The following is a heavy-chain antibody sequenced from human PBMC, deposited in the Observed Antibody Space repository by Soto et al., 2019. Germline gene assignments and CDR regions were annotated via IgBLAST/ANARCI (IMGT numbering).Heavy chain of an antibody. Sequence: QITLKESGPTLVKPTQTLTLTCTFSGFSLSTSGVGVGWIRQPPGKALEWLALIYWNDDKRYSPSLKSRLTITKDTSKNQVVLTMTNMDPVDTATYYCAHTLRSSSYYYYYGMDVWGQGTTVTVSS. CDR2: IYWNDDK. V-gene: IGHV2-5*01. J-gene: IGHJ6*02. CDR1: GFSLSTSGVG. D-gene: IGHD6-6*01. CDR3: AHTLRSSSYYYYYGMDV.